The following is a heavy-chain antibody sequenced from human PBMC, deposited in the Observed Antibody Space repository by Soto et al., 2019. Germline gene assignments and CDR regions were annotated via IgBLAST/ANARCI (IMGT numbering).Heavy chain of an antibody. J-gene: IGHJ4*02. CDR2: ISGSGVST. CDR1: GFTFSSYA. CDR3: AKRRITIFWLDYFDY. Sequence: GGSLRLSCAASGFTFSSYAMSWVRQAPGKGLEWVSAISGSGVSTYYADSVKGRFTISRDNSKNTLYLQMNSLRAADTAVYYCAKRRITIFWLDYFDYWGQGTLVTVSS. D-gene: IGHD3-9*01. V-gene: IGHV3-23*01.